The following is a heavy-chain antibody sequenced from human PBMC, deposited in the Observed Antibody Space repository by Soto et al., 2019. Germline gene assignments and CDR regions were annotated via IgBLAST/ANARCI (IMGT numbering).Heavy chain of an antibody. CDR3: ALRQYSTAWGSFKSYCDY. D-gene: IGHD6-19*01. J-gene: IGHJ4*02. CDR2: IYWTDDK. Sequence: QITLKESGPTLVHPTQTLTLTCSFSGFSLDTRGLAVAWLRQPQGKALELLALIYWTDDKRYSPSLRSRLTIAQDNSQNQVVLAMTNMDPVDTAPYSCALRQYSTAWGSFKSYCDYWGPGSLVTVSS. CDR1: GFSLDTRGLA. V-gene: IGHV2-5*01.